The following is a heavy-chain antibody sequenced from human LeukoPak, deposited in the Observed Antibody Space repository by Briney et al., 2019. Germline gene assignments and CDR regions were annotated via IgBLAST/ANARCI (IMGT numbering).Heavy chain of an antibody. Sequence: ASLTVSCMASGYTFTSYYMHWVRQAPGQGLEWMRIXXXXGXSTSYAQKFQGRVTMTRDTSTSTVYMELSSLRSEDTAVYYCARDPSQYGSSRLRGGRPRFDPWGQGTLVTVSS. V-gene: IGHV1-46*01. CDR1: GYTFTSYY. D-gene: IGHD1-26*01. J-gene: IGHJ5*02. CDR2: XXXXGXST. CDR3: ARDPSQYGSSRLRGGRPRFDP.